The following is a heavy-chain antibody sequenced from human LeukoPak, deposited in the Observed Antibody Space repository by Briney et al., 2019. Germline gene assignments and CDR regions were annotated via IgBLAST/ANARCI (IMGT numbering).Heavy chain of an antibody. CDR2: ISNNGEDT. CDR3: VRGGGVAAGTYDY. CDR1: GFTFITYA. V-gene: IGHV3-64*02. D-gene: IGHD6-13*01. J-gene: IGHJ4*02. Sequence: AGGSLRLSCVASGFTFITYAFHWVRQAPGKGLEYVSAISNNGEDTYYADSVKGRFTISRDNSKNTLYLQMGSLRAGDMAVYYCVRGGGVAAGTYDYWGQGTLVTVSS.